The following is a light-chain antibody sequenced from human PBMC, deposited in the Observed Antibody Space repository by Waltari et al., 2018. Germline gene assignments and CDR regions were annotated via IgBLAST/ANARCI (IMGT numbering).Light chain of an antibody. J-gene: IGKJ4*01. V-gene: IGKV3-11*01. CDR3: QQRHNLPLT. CDR2: DAS. Sequence: EIELTQSPAILSFSAGDRATLSCRASQSVDTYLDWYQQRPGQSPRLLIYDASYMPTGIPARFSGSGSETDFTLTISSLQPEDFAVYYCQQRHNLPLTFGRGTRVQI. CDR1: QSVDTY.